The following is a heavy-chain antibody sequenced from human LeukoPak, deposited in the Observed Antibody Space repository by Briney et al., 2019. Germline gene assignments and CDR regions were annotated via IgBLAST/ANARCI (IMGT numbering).Heavy chain of an antibody. D-gene: IGHD3-3*01. V-gene: IGHV3-48*02. Sequence: GGSLRLSCAASGFTFSSYSMNWVRQAPGKGLEWVSYISSSSSTIYYADSVKGRFTISRDNAKNSLYLQMNSLRDEDTAVYYCARTHPSGRFLGWLFLNWFDPWGQGTLVTVSS. CDR1: GFTFSSYS. CDR3: ARTHPSGRFLGWLFLNWFDP. J-gene: IGHJ5*02. CDR2: ISSSSSTI.